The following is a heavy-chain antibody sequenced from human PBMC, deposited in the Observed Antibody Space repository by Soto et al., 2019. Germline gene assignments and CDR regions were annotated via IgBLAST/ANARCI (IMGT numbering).Heavy chain of an antibody. J-gene: IGHJ5*01. CDR1: GESVSTNSAT. CDR3: ARLIGDSWLDS. CDR2: TYYRSKWYH. D-gene: IGHD2-8*01. V-gene: IGHV6-1*01. Sequence: QVQLQQSGPGLVKPSQTLSLTCAISGESVSTNSATWAWIRQSPSRGLEWLGRTYYRSKWYHDYAVSVKGRLTINADTSTNQLSLQLNSVTPDDTAVYYCARLIGDSWLDSWGQGTLVTVSS.